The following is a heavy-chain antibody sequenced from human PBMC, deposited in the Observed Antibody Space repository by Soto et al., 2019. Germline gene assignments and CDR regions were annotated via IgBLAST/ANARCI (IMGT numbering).Heavy chain of an antibody. Sequence: EVQLLESGGGLVQPGGSLRLSCAASGFTFPNCAMSWVRQAPGKGLEWVSTISGSGGGTYYTDSVKGRFTISRDNSKNTLFLQMNSLRAEDTAVYYCATPPYWYSSGWYVGFDYWGRGTLVTVSS. V-gene: IGHV3-23*01. CDR1: GFTFPNCA. CDR2: ISGSGGGT. D-gene: IGHD6-19*01. CDR3: ATPPYWYSSGWYVGFDY. J-gene: IGHJ4*02.